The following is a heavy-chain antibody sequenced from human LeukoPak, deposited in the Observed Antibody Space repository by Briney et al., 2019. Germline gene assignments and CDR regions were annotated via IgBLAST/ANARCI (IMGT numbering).Heavy chain of an antibody. CDR1: GFTFSSYS. V-gene: IGHV3-21*01. Sequence: GGSLRLSCAASGFTFSSYSMNWVRQAPGEGLEWVSSISSSSSYIYYADSVKGRFTISRDNAKNSLYLQMNSLGAEDTAVYYCARDLHGETTGYYYYYYMDVWGKGTTVTGSS. CDR2: ISSSSSYI. J-gene: IGHJ6*03. CDR3: ARDLHGETTGYYYYYYMDV. D-gene: IGHD3-10*01.